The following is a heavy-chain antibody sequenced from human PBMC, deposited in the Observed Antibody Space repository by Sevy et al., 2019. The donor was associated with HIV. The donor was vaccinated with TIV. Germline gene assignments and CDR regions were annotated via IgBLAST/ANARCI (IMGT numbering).Heavy chain of an antibody. D-gene: IGHD2-2*01. CDR3: ARDRRCSGTNCVAVYAFEI. Sequence: SDTLSLTCIVSGGSISSGDYYWSWIRQPPGKGLEWIGYTYYSGSTNYNPSLTSRVTISVDTSKNQFSLKLRSVTAADTAVYYCARDRRCSGTNCVAVYAFEIWGQGTMVTVSS. V-gene: IGHV4-30-4*02. CDR2: TYYSGST. CDR1: GGSISSGDYY. J-gene: IGHJ3*02.